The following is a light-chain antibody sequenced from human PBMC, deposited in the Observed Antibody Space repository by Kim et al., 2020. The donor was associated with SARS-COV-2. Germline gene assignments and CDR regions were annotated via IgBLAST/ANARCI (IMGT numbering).Light chain of an antibody. CDR2: KAS. J-gene: IGKJ1*01. Sequence: ASVGDRVTITCRASQSISTWLAWYQQKPGKAPKLLIYKASSLQTGVPSRFSGSGSGTEFTLTIRSLQPDDFATYYCQQYNHFSRTFGQGTKVDIK. V-gene: IGKV1-5*03. CDR1: QSISTW. CDR3: QQYNHFSRT.